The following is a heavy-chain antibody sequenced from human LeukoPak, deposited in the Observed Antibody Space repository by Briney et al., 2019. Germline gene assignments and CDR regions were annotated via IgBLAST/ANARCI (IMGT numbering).Heavy chain of an antibody. V-gene: IGHV4-4*07. CDR1: GGSISSYY. Sequence: PSETLSLTCTVSGGSISSYYWSWIRQPAGKGLEWIGRVYTSGSTNYNPSLKSRVTMSVDTSKNQFSLKLSSVTAADTAVYYCAGDAPHGIGHDAFDIWGQGTMVTVSS. CDR3: AGDAPHGIGHDAFDI. J-gene: IGHJ3*02. CDR2: VYTSGST. D-gene: IGHD1-26*01.